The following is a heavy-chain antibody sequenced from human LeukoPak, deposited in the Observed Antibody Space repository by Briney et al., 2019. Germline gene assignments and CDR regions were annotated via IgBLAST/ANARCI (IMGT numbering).Heavy chain of an antibody. J-gene: IGHJ5*02. V-gene: IGHV4-59*13. CDR2: NHDSGTT. CDR1: GGSISNYY. Sequence: SETLSLTCTVSGGSISNYYWSWIRQPPGKGLEWIAYNHDSGTTNYNPSLKSRVTTSIDTSKNQFSLKLNSVTPADTAVYYCARSRGGFGDYGSWFDPWGQGTLVTVSS. D-gene: IGHD4-17*01. CDR3: ARSRGGFGDYGSWFDP.